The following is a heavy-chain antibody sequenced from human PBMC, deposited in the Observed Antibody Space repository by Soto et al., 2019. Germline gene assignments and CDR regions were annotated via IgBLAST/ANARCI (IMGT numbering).Heavy chain of an antibody. V-gene: IGHV1-46*01. Sequence: SCKGSGYTFTSSSRHWVRQAHAHGHEWTGIINPRGGSTSYAQKVEGRVTMTRVTSTSTVYMELRRLGSEDPAVYYCATDGIAANRSSGLDNWGQGTLVTVSS. CDR2: INPRGGST. CDR1: GYTFTSSS. CDR3: ATDGIAANRSSGLDN. J-gene: IGHJ4*01. D-gene: IGHD6-13*01.